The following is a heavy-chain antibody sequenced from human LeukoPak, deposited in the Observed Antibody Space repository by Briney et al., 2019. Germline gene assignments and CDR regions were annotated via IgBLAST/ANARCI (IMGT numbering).Heavy chain of an antibody. CDR1: GGTFSSYA. V-gene: IGHV1-69*13. Sequence: SVEVSCKASGGTFSSYAISWVRQAPGQGLEWMGGIIPIFGTANYAQKFQGRVTITADESTSTAYMELSSLRSEDTAVYYCASEGPLPAANDYWGQGTLVTVSS. J-gene: IGHJ4*02. CDR2: IIPIFGTA. CDR3: ASEGPLPAANDY. D-gene: IGHD2-2*01.